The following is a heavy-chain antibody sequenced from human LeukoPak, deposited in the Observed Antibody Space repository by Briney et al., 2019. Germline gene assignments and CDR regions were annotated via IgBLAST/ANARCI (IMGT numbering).Heavy chain of an antibody. CDR3: ARDIGSAGYYDYVWGSYRSGLDI. J-gene: IGHJ3*02. Sequence: PGGSLRLSCAASGFTFSSYEMNWVRQAPGKGLEWVSYISSSGSTIYYADSVKGRFTISRDNAKNSLYLQMNSLRAEDMAVYYCARDIGSAGYYDYVWGSYRSGLDIWGQGTMVTASS. CDR2: ISSSGSTI. CDR1: GFTFSSYE. D-gene: IGHD3-16*02. V-gene: IGHV3-48*03.